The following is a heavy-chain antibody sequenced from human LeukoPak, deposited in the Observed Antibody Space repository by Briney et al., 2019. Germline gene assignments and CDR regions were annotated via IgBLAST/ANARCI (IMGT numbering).Heavy chain of an antibody. V-gene: IGHV4-38-2*02. D-gene: IGHD2-2*01. J-gene: IGHJ6*03. Sequence: SETLSLTCSVSGYSITSGYFWGWIRQPPGKGLEWIGSIYHSGSTYYNPSLKSRDTMSVDTSKNQFSLKLSSVTAADTAVYYCARERGYCSSTSCRREPYYYYMDVWGKGTTVTISS. CDR3: ARERGYCSSTSCRREPYYYYMDV. CDR1: GYSITSGYF. CDR2: IYHSGST.